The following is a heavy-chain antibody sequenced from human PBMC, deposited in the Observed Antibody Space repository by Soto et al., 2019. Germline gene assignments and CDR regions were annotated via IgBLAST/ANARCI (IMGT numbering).Heavy chain of an antibody. CDR3: ATGRAYCGGDCYSVFDY. Sequence: GPSVKVSCKASGYTFTSYAMHWVRQAPGQRLEWMGWINAGNGNTKYSQKFQGRVTITRDTSASTAYMELSSLRSEDTAVYYCATGRAYCGGDCYSVFDYWGQGTLVTVSS. D-gene: IGHD2-21*02. CDR1: GYTFTSYA. V-gene: IGHV1-3*01. CDR2: INAGNGNT. J-gene: IGHJ4*02.